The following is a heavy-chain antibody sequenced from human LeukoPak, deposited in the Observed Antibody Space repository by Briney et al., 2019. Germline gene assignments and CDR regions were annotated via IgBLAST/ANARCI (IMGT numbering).Heavy chain of an antibody. V-gene: IGHV3-33*08. CDR3: ARDRPEFIVGATDFDY. D-gene: IGHD1-26*01. J-gene: IGHJ4*02. CDR2: IWYDGGNK. Sequence: GGSLRLSCAASGFTFSNAWMSWVRQAPGKGLEWVAVIWYDGGNKYFADSVKGRFTISRDNSKNTLYLQMNSLRAEDTAVYYCARDRPEFIVGATDFDYWGQGTLVTVSS. CDR1: GFTFSNAW.